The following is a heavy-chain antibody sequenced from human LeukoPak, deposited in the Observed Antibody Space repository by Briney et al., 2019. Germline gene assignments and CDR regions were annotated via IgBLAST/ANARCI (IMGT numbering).Heavy chain of an antibody. D-gene: IGHD2-8*01. CDR2: ISSSASST. V-gene: IGHV3-64*01. CDR3: ARDSGNALYYFDY. CDR1: GFTFSSYA. J-gene: IGHJ4*02. Sequence: GGSLRLSCAASGFTFSSYAMHWVRQAPGKGLEYLSAISSSASSTYYASSVKGRFTISRDNSKNTLYLLMGSLRAEDMAVYYCARDSGNALYYFDYWGLGTLVTVSS.